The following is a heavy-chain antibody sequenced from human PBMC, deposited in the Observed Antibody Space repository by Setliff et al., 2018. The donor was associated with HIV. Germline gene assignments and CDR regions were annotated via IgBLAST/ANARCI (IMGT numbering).Heavy chain of an antibody. CDR2: IYTNGYT. J-gene: IGHJ4*02. D-gene: IGHD3-22*01. V-gene: IGHV4-61*09. CDR3: AREATYYYDGSGYYYFDY. CDR1: GGSISGGSYY. Sequence: SETLSLTCSVSGGSISGGSYYWTWIRQPAGKGPEWIGHIYTNGYTNYNPSLKSRVTISVDTSKNQFSLRLSSVTAADTAVYYCAREATYYYDGSGYYYFDYWGRGTLVTVSS.